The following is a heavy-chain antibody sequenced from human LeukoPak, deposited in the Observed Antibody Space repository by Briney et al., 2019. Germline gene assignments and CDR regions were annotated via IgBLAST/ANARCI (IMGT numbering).Heavy chain of an antibody. Sequence: GGSLRLSCAASGFTFSNAWMSWVRQAPGKGLEWVGRIKSKTDGGTTDYAAPVKGRFIISRDDSKNTLYLQMNSLKTEDTAVYYCTTDYYGSGSYPDAFDIWGRGTMVTVSS. V-gene: IGHV3-15*01. D-gene: IGHD3-10*01. CDR3: TTDYYGSGSYPDAFDI. CDR2: IKSKTDGGTT. CDR1: GFTFSNAW. J-gene: IGHJ3*02.